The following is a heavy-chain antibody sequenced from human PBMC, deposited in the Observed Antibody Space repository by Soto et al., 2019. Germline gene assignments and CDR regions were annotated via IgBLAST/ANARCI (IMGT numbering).Heavy chain of an antibody. Sequence: SETLSLTCTVSGGSVSDGSYYWSWIRQPPGKGLEWIGYIYYSGSTNYNPSLKSRVTISVDTSKNQLSLKLTSVTPADTAVYYCARGNDPWGQGTQVTVSS. CDR2: IYYSGST. V-gene: IGHV4-61*01. J-gene: IGHJ5*02. CDR3: ARGNDP. CDR1: GGSVSDGSYY.